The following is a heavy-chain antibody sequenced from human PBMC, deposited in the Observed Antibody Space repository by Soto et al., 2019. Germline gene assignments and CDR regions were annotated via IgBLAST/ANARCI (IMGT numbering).Heavy chain of an antibody. CDR3: ARDLWVEPELYYYGMDV. CDR1: GDSISSADYC. J-gene: IGHJ6*02. D-gene: IGHD1-1*01. CDR2: IFYSGTT. Sequence: KASETLSLTCTVSGDSISSADYCWSWIRQTPGKGLEWIGHIFYSGTTYYNPSLKSRLTISVDTSKNHFSLRLTSVTAADTAVYYCARDLWVEPELYYYGMDVWGQGTTVTVSS. V-gene: IGHV4-30-4*01.